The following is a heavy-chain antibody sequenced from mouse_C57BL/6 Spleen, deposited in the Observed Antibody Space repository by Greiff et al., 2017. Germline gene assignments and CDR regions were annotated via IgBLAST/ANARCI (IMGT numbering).Heavy chain of an antibody. CDR2: ISGGGGNT. Sequence: EVMLVESGGGLVKPGGSLKLSCAASGFTFSSYTMSWVRQTPEKRLEWVATISGGGGNTYYPDSVKGRFTISRDNAKNTLYLQLSSLRLEDTALYYWARQGGYDHGYFVVGGTGTTVTVSS. D-gene: IGHD2-4*01. CDR1: GFTFSSYT. J-gene: IGHJ1*03. CDR3: ARQGGYDHGYFVV. V-gene: IGHV5-9*01.